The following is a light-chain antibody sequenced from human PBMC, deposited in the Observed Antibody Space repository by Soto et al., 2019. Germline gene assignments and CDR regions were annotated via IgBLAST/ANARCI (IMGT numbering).Light chain of an antibody. Sequence: DIEMTQSPSYPSASVGDRVTITCRASQNIITYLNWYQQKPGQAPKFLIYAASSLQSGVPSRFSGRGSGTEFTLTITNLHPEDFATYFCQQGYDTPITFGQGTRLEIK. CDR2: AAS. CDR3: QQGYDTPIT. J-gene: IGKJ5*01. CDR1: QNIITY. V-gene: IGKV1-39*01.